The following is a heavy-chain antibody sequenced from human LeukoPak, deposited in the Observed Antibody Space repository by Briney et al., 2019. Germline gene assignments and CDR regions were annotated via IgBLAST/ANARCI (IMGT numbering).Heavy chain of an antibody. D-gene: IGHD6-6*01. CDR1: GYTFTSYY. J-gene: IGHJ6*03. V-gene: IGHV1-2*02. CDR3: ARDGRYSSSSRDYYYYYYMDV. Sequence: GASVKVSCKASGYTFTSYYMHWVRQAPGQGLEWMGWINPNSGGTNYAQKFQDRVTMTRDTSISTASMELSRLRSDDTAVYYCARDGRYSSSSRDYYYYYYMDVWGKGTTVTVSS. CDR2: INPNSGGT.